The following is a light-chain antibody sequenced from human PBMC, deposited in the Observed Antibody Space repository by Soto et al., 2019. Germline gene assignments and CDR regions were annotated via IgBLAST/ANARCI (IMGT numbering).Light chain of an antibody. V-gene: IGKV3-15*01. J-gene: IGKJ1*01. CDR1: HSISSN. CDR2: DAS. Sequence: EIVMTQSPSTLSVSPWERATLSCRASHSISSNLAWYQQKPGQAPRLLIYDASTRATGIPARFSGSGSGTEFTLSISSLQSEDFAVYYCQQYNNWPTWTFGQGTK. CDR3: QQYNNWPTWT.